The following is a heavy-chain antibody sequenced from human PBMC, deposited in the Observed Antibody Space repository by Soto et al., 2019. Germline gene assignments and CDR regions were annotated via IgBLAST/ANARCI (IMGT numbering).Heavy chain of an antibody. CDR3: GRNNCSRSHCFLRPNDYGDYVFDY. Sequence: QVQLVQSGAEVKKPGSSVKVSCKASGGTFSSYAISWVRQAPGQGLEWMGGIIPIFGTANYAQKFQGRVTITGDKSTSTAFLELSSLRTEDKAVDYCGRNNCSRSHCFLRPNDYGDYVFDYWGQGTLVTVSS. J-gene: IGHJ4*02. V-gene: IGHV1-69*06. CDR2: IIPIFGTA. CDR1: GGTFSSYA. D-gene: IGHD4-17*01.